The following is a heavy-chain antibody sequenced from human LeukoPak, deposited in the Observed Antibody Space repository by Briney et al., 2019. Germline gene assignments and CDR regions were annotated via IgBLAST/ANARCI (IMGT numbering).Heavy chain of an antibody. J-gene: IGHJ4*02. CDR3: ARPSITIFGVATLNYFDY. CDR2: IRYDGSNK. CDR1: GFTFSSYG. V-gene: IGHV3-30*02. D-gene: IGHD3-3*01. Sequence: GGSLRLSCAASGFTFSSYGMHWVRQAPGKGLEWVAFIRYDGSNKYYADSVKGRFTISRDNSKNTLYLQMNSLRAEDTAVYYCARPSITIFGVATLNYFDYWGQGTLVTVSS.